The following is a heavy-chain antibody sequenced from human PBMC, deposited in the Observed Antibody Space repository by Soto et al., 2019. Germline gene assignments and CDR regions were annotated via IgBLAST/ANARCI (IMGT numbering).Heavy chain of an antibody. V-gene: IGHV3-72*01. Sequence: GRSLRLSCAASAFTFSGHYMVWVRQAPGKGLEWVGRSRNKANNYTTEYAASVKGRFTISRDDSKNSLYLQMNSLKTEDTAVYYCARDGGIAARHYYGMDVWGQGTTVTVSS. D-gene: IGHD6-6*01. CDR2: SRNKANNYTT. J-gene: IGHJ6*02. CDR3: ARDGGIAARHYYGMDV. CDR1: AFTFSGHY.